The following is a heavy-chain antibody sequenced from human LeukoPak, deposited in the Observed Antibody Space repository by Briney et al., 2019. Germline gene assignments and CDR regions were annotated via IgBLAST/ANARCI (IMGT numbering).Heavy chain of an antibody. CDR2: IAYDGSDK. D-gene: IGHD1-14*01. CDR3: AKTIGRGLVGDAFDI. CDR1: GFTFSSYA. Sequence: PGRSLRLSCAASGFTFSSYAMHWVRQAPGKGLEWVAGIAYDGSDKVYTDSVKGRFTISRDNSKNTLSLQMNSLSAEDAAVYYCAKTIGRGLVGDAFDIWGQGTMVTVSS. J-gene: IGHJ3*02. V-gene: IGHV3-30-3*02.